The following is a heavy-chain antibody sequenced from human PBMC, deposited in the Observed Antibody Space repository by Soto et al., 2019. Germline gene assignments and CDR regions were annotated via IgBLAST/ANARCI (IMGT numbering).Heavy chain of an antibody. V-gene: IGHV1-3*01. J-gene: IGHJ3*02. CDR3: ASAGGGYCSGTSCSFDI. D-gene: IGHD2-2*01. CDR2: INAGNGNT. CDR1: GYTFTSYA. Sequence: ASVKVSCKASGYTFTSYAMHWVRQAPGQRLEWMGWINAGNGNTKYSQKFQGRATITRDTSASTAYMELSSLRSEEMAVYYCASAGGGYCSGTSCSFDIWGQGTMVTVSS.